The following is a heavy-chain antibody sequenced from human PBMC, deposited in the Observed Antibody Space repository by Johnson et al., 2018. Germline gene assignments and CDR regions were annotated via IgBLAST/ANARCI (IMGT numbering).Heavy chain of an antibody. CDR2: IWYDGSNK. CDR3: ARDPYFDTGYYYFYMDV. D-gene: IGHD3-9*01. V-gene: IGHV3-33*01. J-gene: IGHJ6*03. Sequence: QVQLVQSGGGVVQPGRSLRLSCAASGFTFSSYGMHWVRQAPGKGLEWVAVIWYDGSNKYYADSVKGRFTISRDTSKNTLYLQMNSLRAEDTAVYYCARDPYFDTGYYYFYMDVWGKGTTVTVSS. CDR1: GFTFSSYG.